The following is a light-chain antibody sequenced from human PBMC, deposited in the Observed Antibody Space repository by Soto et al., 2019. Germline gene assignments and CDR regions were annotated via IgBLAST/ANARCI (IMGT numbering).Light chain of an antibody. J-gene: IGKJ1*01. CDR3: QQYGSYPRT. CDR2: GAS. Sequence: EIGLTQSPGTLSLSPGERATLSCRASQSVSSNYLAWYQQKPGQAPRLLIYGASIRATGIPDRFSGSGSGTDFTLTISRLEPEDFAVYYCQQYGSYPRTFGQGTKVEVK. V-gene: IGKV3-20*01. CDR1: QSVSSNY.